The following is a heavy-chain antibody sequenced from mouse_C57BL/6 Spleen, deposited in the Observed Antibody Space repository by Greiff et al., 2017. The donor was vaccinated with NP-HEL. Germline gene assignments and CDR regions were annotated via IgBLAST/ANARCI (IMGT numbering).Heavy chain of an antibody. CDR1: GYAFSSYW. V-gene: IGHV1-80*01. D-gene: IGHD2-2*01. CDR2: IYPGDGDT. CDR3: ARGLVGGGYLYYFDY. J-gene: IGHJ2*01. Sequence: VQLQQSGAELVKPGASVKISCKASGYAFSSYWMNWVKQRPGKGLEWIGQIYPGDGDTNYNGKFKGKATLTADKSSSTAYMQLSSLTSEDSAVYFCARGLVGGGYLYYFDYWGQGTTLTVSS.